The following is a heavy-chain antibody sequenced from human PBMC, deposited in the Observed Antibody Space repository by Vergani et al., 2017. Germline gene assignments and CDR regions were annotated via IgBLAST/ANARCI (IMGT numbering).Heavy chain of an antibody. CDR2: INPSGGST. J-gene: IGHJ5*02. V-gene: IGHV1-46*01. CDR3: AVDSRYCSSTSCYVGRDWFDP. Sequence: QVQLVQSGAEVKKPGASVKVSCKASGYTFTSYYMHWVRQAPGQGLEWMGIINPSGGSTSYAQKFQGRVTMTRETSTSTVYMELSSLRSEDTAVYYGAVDSRYCSSTSCYVGRDWFDPWGQGTLVTVSS. D-gene: IGHD2-2*01. CDR1: GYTFTSYY.